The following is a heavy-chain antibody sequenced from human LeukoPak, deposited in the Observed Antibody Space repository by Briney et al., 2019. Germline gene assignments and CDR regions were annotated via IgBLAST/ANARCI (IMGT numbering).Heavy chain of an antibody. CDR3: ARGDAGVVVPAATPGLHYYYYYMDV. Sequence: SETLSLTCTVSGGSISSYYWSWIRQPAGKGLEWMGYIYYSGSTNYNPSLKSRVTISVDTSKNQFYLKLSSVTGADTAVYYCARGDAGVVVPAATPGLHYYYYYMDVWGKGTTVTISS. D-gene: IGHD2-2*01. J-gene: IGHJ6*03. CDR1: GGSISSYY. V-gene: IGHV4-59*01. CDR2: IYYSGST.